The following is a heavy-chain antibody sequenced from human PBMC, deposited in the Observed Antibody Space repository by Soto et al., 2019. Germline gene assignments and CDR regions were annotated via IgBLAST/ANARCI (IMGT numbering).Heavy chain of an antibody. J-gene: IGHJ5*02. CDR3: AKAGGGNSPNWFDP. CDR2: ISGSGGNT. CDR1: GFTFSSYA. V-gene: IGHV3-23*01. D-gene: IGHD2-21*01. Sequence: PGGSLRLSCAVSGFTFSSYAMSWVRQAPGKGLDWVSAISGSGGNTYYSDSVRGRFTISRDNSKNTVYLQMNSLRAEDTAVYYCAKAGGGNSPNWFDPWGLGTLVTVSS.